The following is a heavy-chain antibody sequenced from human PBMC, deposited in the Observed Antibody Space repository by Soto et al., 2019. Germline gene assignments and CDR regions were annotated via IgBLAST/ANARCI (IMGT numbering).Heavy chain of an antibody. J-gene: IGHJ6*02. V-gene: IGHV1-69*01. CDR2: IIPIFGTA. D-gene: IGHD3-16*01. CDR3: ARVFTFGDSGYYYGMDV. CDR1: GGTFSSYA. Sequence: QVQLVQSGAEGKKPGSSVKVSCKASGGTFSSYAISWVRQAPGQGLEWMGGIIPIFGTANYAQKFQGRVTMTADESTSTAYMELSSLRSEDSAVYYCARVFTFGDSGYYYGMDVWGQGTTVTVSS.